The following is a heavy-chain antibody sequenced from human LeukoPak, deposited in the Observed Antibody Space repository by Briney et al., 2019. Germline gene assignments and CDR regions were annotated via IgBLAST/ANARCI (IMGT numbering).Heavy chain of an antibody. J-gene: IGHJ4*02. V-gene: IGHV3-74*01. Sequence: TGGSLRLSCAASGFTFNSYWMHWVRHAPGKGLVWVSRINSDGSRTSYADSVKGRFTISRDNAKNTLYLQMNSLRAEDTAVYYCARVSRLRAGDYTAFDYWGQGTLVTVSS. CDR3: ARVSRLRAGDYTAFDY. D-gene: IGHD4-17*01. CDR1: GFTFNSYW. CDR2: INSDGSRT.